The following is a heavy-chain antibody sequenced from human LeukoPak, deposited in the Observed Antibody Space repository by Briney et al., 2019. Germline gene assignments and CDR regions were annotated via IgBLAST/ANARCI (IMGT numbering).Heavy chain of an antibody. V-gene: IGHV1-69*06. CDR1: GYTFTSYD. D-gene: IGHD4-17*01. Sequence: SVKVSCKASGYTFTSYDINWVRQATGQGLEWMGGIIPIFGTANYAQKFQGRVTITADKSTSTAYMELSSLRSEDTAVYYCARVPYGDPQGYFDYWGQGTLVTVSS. J-gene: IGHJ4*02. CDR2: IIPIFGTA. CDR3: ARVPYGDPQGYFDY.